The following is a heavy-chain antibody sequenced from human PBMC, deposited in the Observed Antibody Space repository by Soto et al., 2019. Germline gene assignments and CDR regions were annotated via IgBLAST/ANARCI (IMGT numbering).Heavy chain of an antibody. D-gene: IGHD3-22*01. Sequence: SETLSLTCTVSGGSISSGGYYWSWVRQHPGKGLEWIGYIYYSGSTNYNPSLKSRVTISVDTSKNQFSLKLSSVTAADTAVYYCARQDRSSGYYQLGYWGQGTLVTVSS. V-gene: IGHV4-61*08. CDR3: ARQDRSSGYYQLGY. J-gene: IGHJ4*02. CDR1: GGSISSGGYY. CDR2: IYYSGST.